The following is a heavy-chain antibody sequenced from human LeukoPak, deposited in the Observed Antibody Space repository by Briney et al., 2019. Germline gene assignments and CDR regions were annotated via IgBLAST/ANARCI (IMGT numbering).Heavy chain of an antibody. J-gene: IGHJ4*02. V-gene: IGHV3-23*01. Sequence: GGSLRLSCAASGFTFSSSAMSWVRQAPGKGLEWVSAISNNGGYTYYADSVQGRFTIPRDNSKSTLCLQMNSLRAEDTAVYYCARDSGWWRFDFWGQGTLVTVSS. D-gene: IGHD6-13*01. CDR1: GFTFSSSA. CDR3: ARDSGWWRFDF. CDR2: ISNNGGYT.